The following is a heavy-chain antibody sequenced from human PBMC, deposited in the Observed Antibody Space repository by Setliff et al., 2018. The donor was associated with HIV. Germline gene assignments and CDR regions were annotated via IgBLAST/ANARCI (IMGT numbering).Heavy chain of an antibody. CDR2: ISSSSSTI. D-gene: IGHD3-3*01. J-gene: IGHJ4*02. Sequence: PGGSLRLSCAASGFTFSSYSMNWVRQAPGKGLEWVSYISSSSSTIYYADSVKGRFTISRDNSKNTLYLQMNSLRAEDTAVYYCAKALYNFWSGYYSDPSDPPDYWGQGTLVTVSS. CDR3: AKALYNFWSGYYSDPSDPPDY. V-gene: IGHV3-48*01. CDR1: GFTFSSYS.